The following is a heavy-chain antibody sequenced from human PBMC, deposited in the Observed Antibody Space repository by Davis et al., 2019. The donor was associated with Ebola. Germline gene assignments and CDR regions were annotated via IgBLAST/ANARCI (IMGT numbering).Heavy chain of an antibody. J-gene: IGHJ6*03. CDR3: ARTPDDSYYYYMDV. CDR2: TRFDGSNK. V-gene: IGHV3-30*02. Sequence: GESLKISCVASGFMFSRCGMHWVRQAPGKGLEWVTFTRFDGSNKYNADSVRGRFTISRDNSKNTMYLQMDSLRAEDTAVYYCARTPDDSYYYYMDVWGKGTTVTVSS. D-gene: IGHD3-3*01. CDR1: GFMFSRCG.